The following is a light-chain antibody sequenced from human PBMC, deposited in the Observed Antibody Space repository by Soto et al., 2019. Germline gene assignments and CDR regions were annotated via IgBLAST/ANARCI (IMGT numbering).Light chain of an antibody. CDR3: SSYTSTSSYV. CDR2: EVS. Sequence: QSVLTRPASVSGSPGQSITCSCTGTSSDVGGYNSVSWYQQHPGKPPKLIIYEVSNRPSGVSDRFSGSKSGNTASLTISGLQAEDEADYYCSSYTSTSSYVFATGTKVTVL. V-gene: IGLV2-14*03. J-gene: IGLJ1*01. CDR1: SSDVGGYNS.